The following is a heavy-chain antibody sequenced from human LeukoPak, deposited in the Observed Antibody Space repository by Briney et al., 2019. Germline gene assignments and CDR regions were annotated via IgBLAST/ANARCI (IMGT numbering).Heavy chain of an antibody. CDR2: INPSGGST. Sequence: ASVKVSCKASGYTFTSYYMHWVRQAPGQGLEWMGIINPSGGSTSYAQKFQGRVTMTRDTSTGTVYMELSSLRSEDTAVYYCARGATVTTNPGRYYYYYYGMDVWGQGTTVTVSS. CDR1: GYTFTSYY. J-gene: IGHJ6*02. CDR3: ARGATVTTNPGRYYYYYYGMDV. V-gene: IGHV1-46*01. D-gene: IGHD4-17*01.